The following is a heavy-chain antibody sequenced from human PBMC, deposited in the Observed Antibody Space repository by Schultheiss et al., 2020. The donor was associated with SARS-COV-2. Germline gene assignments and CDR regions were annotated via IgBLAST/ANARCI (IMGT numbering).Heavy chain of an antibody. CDR1: GFTVSSNY. D-gene: IGHD6-19*01. J-gene: IGHJ4*02. V-gene: IGHV3-66*01. Sequence: GESLKISCAASGFTVSSNYMSWVRQAPGKGLEWVSVIYSGGSTYYADSVKGRFTISRDNSKNTLYLQMNSLRAEDTAVYYCARPLIAVAGTIGNNDYWGQGTLVTVSS. CDR2: IYSGGST. CDR3: ARPLIAVAGTIGNNDY.